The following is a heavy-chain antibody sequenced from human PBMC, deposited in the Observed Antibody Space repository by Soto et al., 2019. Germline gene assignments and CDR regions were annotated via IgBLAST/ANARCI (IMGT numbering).Heavy chain of an antibody. Sequence: LRRSCASSGFTGSSYEMNWVRQAPGKGLEWVSYISSSGSTIYYADSVKGRFTISRDNAKNSLYLQMNSLRAEDTAVYYCAREAGYYDSSGYYYSTDAFDIWGQGTMVTVSS. CDR2: ISSSGSTI. CDR1: GFTGSSYE. D-gene: IGHD3-22*01. CDR3: AREAGYYDSSGYYYSTDAFDI. J-gene: IGHJ3*02. V-gene: IGHV3-48*03.